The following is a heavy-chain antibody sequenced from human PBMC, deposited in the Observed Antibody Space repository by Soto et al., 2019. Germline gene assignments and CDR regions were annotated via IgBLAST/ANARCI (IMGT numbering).Heavy chain of an antibody. CDR2: IWYHGIDK. Sequence: QVQLVESGGGVVQPERSLRLSCAASGFTISRQAMHWVRQAPGRGLEWVAVIWYHGIDKYYADSVKGRFTISRDNSKNTVYLQMNSLRGEDTAVYYCGTGFLGLCTGGNCPLDSWGLGTLVTVSS. V-gene: IGHV3-33*01. CDR3: GTGFLGLCTGGNCPLDS. CDR1: GFTISRQA. J-gene: IGHJ4*02. D-gene: IGHD2-15*01.